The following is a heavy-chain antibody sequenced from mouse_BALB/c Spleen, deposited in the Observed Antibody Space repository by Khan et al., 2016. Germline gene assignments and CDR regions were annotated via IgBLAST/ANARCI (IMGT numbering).Heavy chain of an antibody. CDR1: GYTFPTAG. V-gene: IGHV9-4*02. CDR2: INTHSGVP. Sequence: SQLGQSGREREKKGETIRISCKASGYTFPTAGMQWVQKMPGKGLKWIGWINTHSGVPKYAEDFKGRFVFSLETSASTAYLQISNLKNEDTATYFCARSGNYFDYWGQGTTLTVSS. D-gene: IGHD1-1*02. CDR3: ARSGNYFDY. J-gene: IGHJ2*01.